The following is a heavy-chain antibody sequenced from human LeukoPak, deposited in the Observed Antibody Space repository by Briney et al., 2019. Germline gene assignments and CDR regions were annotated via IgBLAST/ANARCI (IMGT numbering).Heavy chain of an antibody. Sequence: GASVKVSCKASGGTFSSYAISWVRQAPGQGLEWMGWINPNSGGTNYAQKFQGWVTMTRDTSISTAYMELSRLRSDDTAVYYCARSHGDFWSGYYYYYGMDVWGQGTTVTVSS. J-gene: IGHJ6*02. D-gene: IGHD3-3*01. CDR1: GGTFSSYA. V-gene: IGHV1-2*04. CDR3: ARSHGDFWSGYYYYYGMDV. CDR2: INPNSGGT.